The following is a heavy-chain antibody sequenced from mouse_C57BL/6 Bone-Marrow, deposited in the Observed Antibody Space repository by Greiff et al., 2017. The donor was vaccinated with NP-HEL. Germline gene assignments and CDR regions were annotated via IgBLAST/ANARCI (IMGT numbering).Heavy chain of an antibody. CDR3: ARGELRDWYFDV. CDR2: ISSGSSTI. V-gene: IGHV5-17*01. J-gene: IGHJ1*03. D-gene: IGHD1-1*01. CDR1: GFTFSDYG. Sequence: EVQLQESGGGLVKPGGSLKLSCAASGFTFSDYGMHWVRQAPEKGLEWVAYISSGSSTIYYADTVKGRFTISRDNAKNTLFLQMTSLRSEDTAMYYCARGELRDWYFDVWGTGTTVTVSS.